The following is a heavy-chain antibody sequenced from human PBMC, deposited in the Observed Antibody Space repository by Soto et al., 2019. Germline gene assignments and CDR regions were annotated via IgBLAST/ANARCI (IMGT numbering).Heavy chain of an antibody. CDR3: ARDRHVLRFLEWSKGAHYYYGMDV. V-gene: IGHV1-46*01. J-gene: IGHJ6*02. Sequence: ASVKVSCKASGYTFTSYYMHWVRQAPGQGLEWMGIINPSGGSTSYAQKFQGRVTMTRDTSTSTVYMELSSLRSEDTAVYYCARDRHVLRFLEWSKGAHYYYGMDVWGQGITVTVSS. CDR1: GYTFTSYY. CDR2: INPSGGST. D-gene: IGHD3-3*01.